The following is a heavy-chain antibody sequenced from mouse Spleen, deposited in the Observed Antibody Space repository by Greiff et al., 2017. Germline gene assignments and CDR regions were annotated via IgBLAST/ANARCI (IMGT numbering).Heavy chain of an antibody. J-gene: IGHJ4*01. Sequence: EVQRVESGGGLVKPGGSLKLSCAASGFTFSDYGMHWVRQAPEKGLEWVAYISSGSSTIYYADTVKGRFTISRDNAKNTLFLQMTSLRSEDTAMYYCARQRDYYGYYAMDYWGQGTSVTVSS. CDR2: ISSGSSTI. V-gene: IGHV5-17*01. CDR1: GFTFSDYG. D-gene: IGHD1-2*01. CDR3: ARQRDYYGYYAMDY.